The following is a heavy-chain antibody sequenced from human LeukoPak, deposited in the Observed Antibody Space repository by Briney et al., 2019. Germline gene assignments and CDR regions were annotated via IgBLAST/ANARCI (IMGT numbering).Heavy chain of an antibody. CDR1: GFTFSSYA. CDR3: AREPYYGSGSYYFDY. J-gene: IGHJ4*02. CDR2: ISYDGSNK. D-gene: IGHD3-10*01. V-gene: IGHV3-30*04. Sequence: PGGSLRLSCAASGFTFSSYAMPWVRQAPGKGLERVAVISYDGSNKYYADSVKGRFTISRDNSKNTLYLQMNSLRAEDTAVYYCAREPYYGSGSYYFDYWGQGTLVTVSS.